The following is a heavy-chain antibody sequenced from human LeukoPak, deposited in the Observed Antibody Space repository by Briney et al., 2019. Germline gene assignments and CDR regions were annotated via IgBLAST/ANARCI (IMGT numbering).Heavy chain of an antibody. CDR3: ARREQLYGSAFDI. V-gene: IGHV1-2*02. Sequence: GASVKVSCKASGYTFTGYYMHWVRQAPGQGLEWMGWINPNSGGTNYAQKFQGRVTMTRDTSISTAYMELSRLRSDDTAVYYCARREQLYGSAFDIWGQGTMVTVSS. CDR1: GYTFTGYY. D-gene: IGHD2-8*01. CDR2: INPNSGGT. J-gene: IGHJ3*02.